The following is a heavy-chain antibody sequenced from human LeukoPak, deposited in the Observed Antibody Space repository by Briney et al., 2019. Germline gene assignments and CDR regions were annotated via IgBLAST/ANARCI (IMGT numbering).Heavy chain of an antibody. J-gene: IGHJ5*02. CDR1: SGSISSYY. V-gene: IGHV4-4*09. Sequence: SETLSLTCTVSSGSISSYYWSWIRQPPGKGLEWIGYIYTSGSTNYNPSLKSRVTISVDTPKNQFSLKLCSVIAADTAVYYCARQLLWFGESQFDPWGQGTLVTVSS. CDR3: ARQLLWFGESQFDP. CDR2: IYTSGST. D-gene: IGHD3-10*01.